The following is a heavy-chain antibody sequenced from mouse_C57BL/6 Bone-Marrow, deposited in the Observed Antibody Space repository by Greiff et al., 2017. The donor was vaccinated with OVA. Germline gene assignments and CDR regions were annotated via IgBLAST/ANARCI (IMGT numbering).Heavy chain of an antibody. CDR2: FHPYNDDT. CDR1: GYTFTTYP. J-gene: IGHJ4*01. Sequence: VQLQESGAELVKPGASVKMSCKASGYTFTTYPIEWMKQNHGKSLEWIGNFHPYNDDTKYNEKFKGKATLTVEKSSSTVYLELSRLTSDDSAVYYCARGGHYGSSYDAMDYWGQGTSVTVSS. V-gene: IGHV1-47*01. CDR3: ARGGHYGSSYDAMDY. D-gene: IGHD1-1*01.